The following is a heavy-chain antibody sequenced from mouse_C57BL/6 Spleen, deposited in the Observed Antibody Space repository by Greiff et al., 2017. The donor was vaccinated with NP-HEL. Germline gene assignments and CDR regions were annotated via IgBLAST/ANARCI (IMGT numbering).Heavy chain of an antibody. CDR3: AKDPYGSSPWYFDG. Sequence: DVKLQESGPGLVKPSQSLSLTCSVTGYSITSGYYWNWIRQFPGNKLEWMGYISYDGSNNYNPSLKNRISITRDTSKNQFFLKLNSVTTEDTATYYCAKDPYGSSPWYFDGWGTGTTVTVSS. J-gene: IGHJ1*03. CDR2: ISYDGSN. CDR1: GYSITSGYY. D-gene: IGHD1-1*01. V-gene: IGHV3-6*01.